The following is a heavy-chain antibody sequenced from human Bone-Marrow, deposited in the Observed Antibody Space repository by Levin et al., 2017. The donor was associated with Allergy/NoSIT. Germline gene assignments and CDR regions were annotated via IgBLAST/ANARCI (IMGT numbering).Heavy chain of an antibody. V-gene: IGHV3-74*01. CDR2: INSDASSI. J-gene: IGHJ6*03. CDR3: AREDTTVAYTHSMDG. D-gene: IGHD5-18*01. CDR1: GFLLGNYG. Sequence: GESLKISCVASGFLLGNYGMHWVRQAPGKGLVWVSRINSDASSICYADSVKGRFTISRDNSKNTLYLQMNSLRAEDTAVYYCAREDTTVAYTHSMDGGGKGTTVTVSS.